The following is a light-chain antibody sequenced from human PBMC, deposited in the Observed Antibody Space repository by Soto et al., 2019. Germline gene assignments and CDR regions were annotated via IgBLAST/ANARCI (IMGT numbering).Light chain of an antibody. Sequence: DIQMTQSPSSLSASVGDRVTITCRASQSINRWLAWYQEKPGKAPKVLIYDASNLEAGAPSRFSGSGSGTEFTLTISSLQPDDFATYYCQQLNSYPLTFGGGTKVDIK. CDR2: DAS. J-gene: IGKJ4*01. CDR1: QSINRW. CDR3: QQLNSYPLT. V-gene: IGKV1-5*01.